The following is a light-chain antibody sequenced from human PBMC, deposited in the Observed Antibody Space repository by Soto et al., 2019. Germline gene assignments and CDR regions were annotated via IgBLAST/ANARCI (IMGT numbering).Light chain of an antibody. Sequence: QSVLTQPASVSGSPGQSITISCTGTSSDIGGYNYVSWYQQHPGKVPKLMIYDVSNRPSGVSNRFPGSKSGNTASLTISGLQAEAEADYYCSSYTTTPLSYVFGTGTKVTVL. J-gene: IGLJ1*01. CDR3: SSYTTTPLSYV. CDR2: DVS. V-gene: IGLV2-14*01. CDR1: SSDIGGYNY.